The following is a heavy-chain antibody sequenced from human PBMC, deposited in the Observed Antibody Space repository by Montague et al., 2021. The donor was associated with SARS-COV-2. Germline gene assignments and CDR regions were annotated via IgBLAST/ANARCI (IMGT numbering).Heavy chain of an antibody. J-gene: IGHJ3*02. CDR3: ARGYSGSYYGAFDI. CDR1: GFTFSSYA. CDR2: ISYDGSNK. V-gene: IGHV3-30*04. D-gene: IGHD1-26*01. Sequence: SLRLSCAASGFTFSSYAMHWVRQAPGKGLEWVAVISYDGSNKYYADSVKGRFTISRDNSKNTLYLQMNSLRAEDTAVYYCARGYSGSYYGAFDIWGQGTMVAVPS.